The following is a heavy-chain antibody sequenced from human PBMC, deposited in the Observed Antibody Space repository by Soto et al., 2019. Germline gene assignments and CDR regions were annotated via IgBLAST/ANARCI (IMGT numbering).Heavy chain of an antibody. D-gene: IGHD2-2*01. CDR1: GGSFSGYY. CDR3: ARYQGYFDY. Sequence: SETLSLTCAVYGGSFSGYYWSWIRQPPGKGLEWIGEINHSGSTNYNPSLKSRVTISVDTSKNQFSLKLSSVTAADTAVYYCARYQGYFDYWGQGTLVTVSS. J-gene: IGHJ4*02. V-gene: IGHV4-34*01. CDR2: INHSGST.